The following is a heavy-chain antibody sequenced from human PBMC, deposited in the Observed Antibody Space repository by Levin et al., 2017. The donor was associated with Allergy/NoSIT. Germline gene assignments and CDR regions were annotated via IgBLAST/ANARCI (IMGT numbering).Heavy chain of an antibody. V-gene: IGHV1-18*01. CDR2: ISTHTGDT. Sequence: GESLKISCKASGYTFSSYGINWVRQAPGQGLEWMGRISTHTGDTNYAQKFQGRVTLTTDTSTSTAYMELRSLRSDDTAIYYCARNAGTSYGRAPYYFDYWGQGTLVTVSS. CDR3: ARNAGTSYGRAPYYFDY. CDR1: GYTFSSYG. J-gene: IGHJ4*02. D-gene: IGHD6-13*01.